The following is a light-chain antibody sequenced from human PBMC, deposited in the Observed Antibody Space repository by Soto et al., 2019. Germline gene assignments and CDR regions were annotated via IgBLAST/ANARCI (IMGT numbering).Light chain of an antibody. Sequence: DIQMTQSPSSLSASVGDRVTITCRASQSISSKLNWYQQRPGKAPKLLIYAASNLQSGVPSRFSGSGSGTNFTLSLNSLQPEDFATYYCQQGYSNPWTFGQGTKVDIK. CDR3: QQGYSNPWT. CDR2: AAS. V-gene: IGKV1-39*01. CDR1: QSISSK. J-gene: IGKJ1*01.